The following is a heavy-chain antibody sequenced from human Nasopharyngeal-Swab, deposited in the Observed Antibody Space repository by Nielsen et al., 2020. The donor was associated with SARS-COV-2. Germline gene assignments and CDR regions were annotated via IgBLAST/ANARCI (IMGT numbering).Heavy chain of an antibody. V-gene: IGHV4-30-4*01. J-gene: IGHJ3*02. CDR1: GGSINIPNYY. CDR2: ISSSGGAV. Sequence: SESLSLTCTVSGGSINIPNYYWSWIRQPPGKALEFVGYISSSGGAVYYNPSLQSRVTISIDTSKNQFSLNLSSMTPADTAVYYCAREVGSPSDSDAFDIWGQGTMVTVSS. D-gene: IGHD6-25*01. CDR3: AREVGSPSDSDAFDI.